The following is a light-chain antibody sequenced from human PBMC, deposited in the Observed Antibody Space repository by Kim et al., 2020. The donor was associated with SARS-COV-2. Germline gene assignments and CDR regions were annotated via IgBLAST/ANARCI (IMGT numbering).Light chain of an antibody. V-gene: IGKV3-20*01. J-gene: IGKJ4*01. Sequence: PGERATLSCRASQTVNNYLAWYHQKPGQAPRLLIYGASSRATGIPERFSGSGSGTDFTLTISRLEPEDFAVFYCQQYAGSPLSATFGGGTKVDIK. CDR2: GAS. CDR1: QTVNNY. CDR3: QQYAGSPLSAT.